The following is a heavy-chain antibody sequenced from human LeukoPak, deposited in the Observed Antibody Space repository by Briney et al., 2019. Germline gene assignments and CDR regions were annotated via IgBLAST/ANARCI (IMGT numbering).Heavy chain of an antibody. CDR2: ISGSGGST. CDR3: ARDSPTKYCSSTSCYRVDFDY. J-gene: IGHJ4*02. CDR1: GFTFSSYA. Sequence: GGSLRLSCAASGFTFSSYAMSWVRQAPGRGLEWVSAISGSGGSTYYADSVKGRFTISRDNSKNTLYLQMNSLRPEDTAVYYCARDSPTKYCSSTSCYRVDFDYWGQGTLVTVSS. D-gene: IGHD2-2*01. V-gene: IGHV3-23*01.